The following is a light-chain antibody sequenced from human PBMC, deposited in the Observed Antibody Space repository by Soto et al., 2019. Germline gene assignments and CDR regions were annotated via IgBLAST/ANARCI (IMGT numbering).Light chain of an antibody. Sequence: EIVLTQSPGTLSLSPGERATLSCRAIQIVSSSYLAWYQQKPGQAPRLLIYGASSRATGIPDRFSGSGSGTDFTLTISRLEPEDFAVYYCQQYGSSPRGTFGQGTKVDIK. J-gene: IGKJ1*01. CDR1: QIVSSSY. CDR3: QQYGSSPRGT. V-gene: IGKV3-20*01. CDR2: GAS.